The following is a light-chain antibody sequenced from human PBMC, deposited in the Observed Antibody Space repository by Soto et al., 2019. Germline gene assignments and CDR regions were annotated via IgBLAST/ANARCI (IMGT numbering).Light chain of an antibody. CDR1: QGIGNY. CDR3: LQHNSYPRK. Sequence: DIQMTQSPSAMSASVGDRVTITCRASQGIGNYLAWFQQKPGKVPKRLIYGASNLQSGVPPRFSGSGSGTEFTLTISSLQPEDFVTYYCLQHNSYPRKFGQGTKVDIK. J-gene: IGKJ1*01. CDR2: GAS. V-gene: IGKV1-17*03.